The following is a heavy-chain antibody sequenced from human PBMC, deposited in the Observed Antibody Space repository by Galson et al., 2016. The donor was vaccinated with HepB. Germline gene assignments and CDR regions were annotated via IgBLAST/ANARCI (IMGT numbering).Heavy chain of an antibody. Sequence: SLRLSCAASGFTFSTFWMTWVRQAPGKGLEWVANIKQDGNGKYYVDSVKGRFTISRDNAKNSVYLQMNSLRGDDTAVYYCMSYSDALYSGFWGQGTLVTVSS. V-gene: IGHV3-7*03. D-gene: IGHD2-8*01. J-gene: IGHJ4*02. CDR3: MSYSDALYSGF. CDR1: GFTFSTFW. CDR2: IKQDGNGK.